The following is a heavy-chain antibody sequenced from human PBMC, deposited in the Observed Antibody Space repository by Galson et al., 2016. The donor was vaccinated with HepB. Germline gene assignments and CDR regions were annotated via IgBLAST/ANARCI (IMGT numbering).Heavy chain of an antibody. CDR2: IYPRDSDT. J-gene: IGHJ4*02. CDR1: GYSFSSSW. Sequence: QSGAEVKKPGESLKISCKASGYSFSSSWIAWVRQMPGEGLEWMGVIYPRDSDTRYSPSFQGQVSISADKSISPAYLQWSSLKASDTALYFCVRGGDFWSGYPDYWGQGTLVTVSS. D-gene: IGHD3-3*01. CDR3: VRGGDFWSGYPDY. V-gene: IGHV5-51*01.